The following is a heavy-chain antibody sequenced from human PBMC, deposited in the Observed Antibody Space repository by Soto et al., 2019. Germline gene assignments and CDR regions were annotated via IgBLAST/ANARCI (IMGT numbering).Heavy chain of an antibody. Sequence: GGSLRLSCAASGFTFSSYAMSWVRQAPGKGLEWVSAISGSGGSTYYADSVKGRFTISRDNSKNTLYLQMNSLRAEDTAVYYCAKAESDYDSSGYYSDYWGQGTLVTVSS. J-gene: IGHJ4*02. CDR3: AKAESDYDSSGYYSDY. V-gene: IGHV3-23*01. D-gene: IGHD3-22*01. CDR1: GFTFSSYA. CDR2: ISGSGGST.